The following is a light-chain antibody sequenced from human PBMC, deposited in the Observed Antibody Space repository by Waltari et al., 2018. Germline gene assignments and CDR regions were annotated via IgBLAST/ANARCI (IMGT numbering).Light chain of an antibody. V-gene: IGKV3-20*01. CDR2: DAS. CDR1: QSVGRS. J-gene: IGKJ1*01. CDR3: QKYVNLPAT. Sequence: LSCRASQSVGRSLAWYQKKPGQAPRLLIYDASSRATAIPDRFSGSGSGTDFSLTISRLEPEDFAVYYCQKYVNLPATFGQGTTVEIK.